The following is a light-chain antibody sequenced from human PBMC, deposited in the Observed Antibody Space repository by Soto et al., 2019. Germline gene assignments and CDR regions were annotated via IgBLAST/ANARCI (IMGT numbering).Light chain of an antibody. CDR3: QQYYNTPRT. Sequence: DIVMTQSPDSLAVSLGERATINCKSSQSVLYSSNNKNYLAWFQQKPGQPPKLLVYWASSWESGVPDRFSGSGSGTDFTLTISSLQAEDVAVYYCQQYYNTPRTFGQGTQVEIK. CDR2: WAS. CDR1: QSVLYSSNNKNY. V-gene: IGKV4-1*01. J-gene: IGKJ1*01.